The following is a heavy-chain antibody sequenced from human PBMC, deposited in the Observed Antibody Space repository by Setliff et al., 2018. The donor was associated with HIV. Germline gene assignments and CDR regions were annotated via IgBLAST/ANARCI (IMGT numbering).Heavy chain of an antibody. CDR2: IYYSGST. Sequence: SETLSLTCTVSGGSISNSRYYWSWIRQPPGKGLEWIGSIYYSGSTYCNPSLKSRVTISVDTSKNQFSLKLSSVTAADTAVYYCARDAPTVYANGWFDPWGQGTLVTVSS. CDR3: ARDAPTVYANGWFDP. V-gene: IGHV4-39*07. CDR1: GGSISNSRYY. D-gene: IGHD2-8*01. J-gene: IGHJ5*02.